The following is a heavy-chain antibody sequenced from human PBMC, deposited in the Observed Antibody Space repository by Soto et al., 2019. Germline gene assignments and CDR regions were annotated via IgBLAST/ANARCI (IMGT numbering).Heavy chain of an antibody. CDR2: ISSSSSYI. J-gene: IGHJ6*02. Sequence: EVQLVESGGGLVKPGGSLRLSCAASGFTFSSYSMNWVRQAPGKGLEWVSSISSSSSYIYYADSVKGRFTISRHNAKNCLSLLRNSLRAAESAVNYCGRDVGPSSRWYDYYYYYGMDVWGQVTTVTVSS. CDR1: GFTFSSYS. D-gene: IGHD6-19*01. CDR3: GRDVGPSSRWYDYYYYYGMDV. V-gene: IGHV3-21*01.